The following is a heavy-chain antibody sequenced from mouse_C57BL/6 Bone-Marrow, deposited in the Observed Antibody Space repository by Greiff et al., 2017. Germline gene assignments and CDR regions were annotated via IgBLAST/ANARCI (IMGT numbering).Heavy chain of an antibody. CDR1: GFNIKNTY. J-gene: IGHJ2*01. CDR2: IDTATGNT. Sequence: VQLKQSVAELVRPGASVKLSCTASGFNIKNTYMNWVKQRPEQGLEWIGRIDTATGNTKYAPKFQGKATITADTSSNTAYLQLSSLTSEDTAIYYCARHHYFDYWGQGTTLTVSS. CDR3: ARHHYFDY. V-gene: IGHV14-3*01.